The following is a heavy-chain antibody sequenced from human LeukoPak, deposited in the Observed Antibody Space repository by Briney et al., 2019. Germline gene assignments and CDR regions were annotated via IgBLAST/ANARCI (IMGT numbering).Heavy chain of an antibody. CDR3: ARDQDDDYGLDY. D-gene: IGHD4-17*01. Sequence: GASVKVSCKASGYNFFTYGITWVRQAPGQRLEWMGWINAGNGNTKYSQKFQGRVTITRDTSASTAYMELSSLRSEDTAVYYCARDQDDDYGLDYWGQGTLVTVSS. CDR1: GYNFFTYG. J-gene: IGHJ4*02. CDR2: INAGNGNT. V-gene: IGHV1-3*01.